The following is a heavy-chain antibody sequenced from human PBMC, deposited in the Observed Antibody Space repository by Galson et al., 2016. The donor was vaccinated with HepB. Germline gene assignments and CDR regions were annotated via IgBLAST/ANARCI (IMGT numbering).Heavy chain of an antibody. V-gene: IGHV5-51*01. CDR3: AGTGMFHQVMDR. J-gene: IGHJ6*01. Sequence: QSGAEVKKSGESLKISCKGAGFSFTSYWIGWVRQMPGKGLDWMGIIYPGDSNTKYSPSFQGQVTISADTSISTAYLQWSSLKASDTATYYCAGTGMFHQVMDRWGKGTTVTVSS. CDR1: GFSFTSYW. D-gene: IGHD3-10*02. CDR2: IYPGDSNT.